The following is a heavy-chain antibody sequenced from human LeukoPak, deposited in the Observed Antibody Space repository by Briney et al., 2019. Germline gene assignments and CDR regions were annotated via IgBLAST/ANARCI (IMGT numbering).Heavy chain of an antibody. V-gene: IGHV3-9*01. J-gene: IGHJ5*01. D-gene: IGHD6-13*01. CDR1: GFNFDQYG. CDR3: VRDPSGGGSSWFPDFDS. Sequence: GGSLRLSCAASGFNFDQYGMHWVRQVAGKGLEWVSSISWNSGTVGHADSVVGRFAISRDNAKNSLYLHMNSLRAEDTALYYCVRDPSGGGSSWFPDFDSWGQGTLVTVSS. CDR2: ISWNSGTV.